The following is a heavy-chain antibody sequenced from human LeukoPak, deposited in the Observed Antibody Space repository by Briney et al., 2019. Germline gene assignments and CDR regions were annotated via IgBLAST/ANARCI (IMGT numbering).Heavy chain of an antibody. D-gene: IGHD3-22*01. CDR2: IYYSGST. J-gene: IGHJ2*01. CDR3: ANLIVVSNTGDSWYFDL. Sequence: SETLSLTCTVSGGSISSSSYYWGWIRQPPGKGLEWIGSIYYSGSTYYNPSLKSRVAISVDKSKNQFSLRLSSVTAADTAVHYCANLIVVSNTGDSWYFDLWGRGTLVTVSS. CDR1: GGSISSSSYY. V-gene: IGHV4-39*07.